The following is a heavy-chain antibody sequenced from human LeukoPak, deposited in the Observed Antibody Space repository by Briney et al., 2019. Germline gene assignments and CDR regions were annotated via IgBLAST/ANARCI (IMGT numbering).Heavy chain of an antibody. Sequence: GGSLRLSCAASGFTVSSNYMSWVRQAPGKGLEWVSVIYSGGSTYYADSVRGRFTISRDNSKNTLYLQMNSLRAEDTAVYYCARDDIVVVVAASHFDYWGQGTLVTVSS. D-gene: IGHD2-15*01. J-gene: IGHJ4*02. CDR2: IYSGGST. V-gene: IGHV3-66*01. CDR1: GFTVSSNY. CDR3: ARDDIVVVVAASHFDY.